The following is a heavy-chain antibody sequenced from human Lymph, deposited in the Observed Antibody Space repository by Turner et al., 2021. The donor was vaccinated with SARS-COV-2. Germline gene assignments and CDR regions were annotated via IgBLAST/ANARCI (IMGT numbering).Heavy chain of an antibody. Sequence: QVQLVQSGAAVKKPGSSVKVSCKASGGTFSSYAISWVRQAPGQGLEWMGGIIPIFGTANYAQKFQGRVTITADESTSTAYMEVSSLRSEDTAVYYCARGVAYCSGGSCYRKGLDQWGQGTLVTVSS. CDR3: ARGVAYCSGGSCYRKGLDQ. J-gene: IGHJ5*02. CDR2: IIPIFGTA. D-gene: IGHD2-15*01. V-gene: IGHV1-69*01. CDR1: GGTFSSYA.